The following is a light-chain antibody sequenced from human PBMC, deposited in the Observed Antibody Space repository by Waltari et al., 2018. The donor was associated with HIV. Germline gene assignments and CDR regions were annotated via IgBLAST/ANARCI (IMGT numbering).Light chain of an antibody. CDR3: AAYAGNNIVI. J-gene: IGLJ2*01. V-gene: IGLV2-8*01. CDR1: SSDIGYFNY. Sequence: QSALTQPPSASGSPGQSVIVSFSVTSSDIGYFNYVSWYQKHPGKAPKLLIYDVNKRPSGVPDRFSVSKSGATASLTVSGLLAEDEADYYCAAYAGNNIVIFGGGTKVTV. CDR2: DVN.